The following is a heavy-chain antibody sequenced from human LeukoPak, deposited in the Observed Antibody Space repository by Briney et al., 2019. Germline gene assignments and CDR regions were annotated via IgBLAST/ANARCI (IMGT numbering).Heavy chain of an antibody. CDR2: IYPGDSDT. D-gene: IGHD2-2*01. Sequence: GESLKISCKGSGYIFSTYWIGWVRQMPGKGLEWMGIIYPGDSDTRYSPSFQGQVTISADKFISTAYLQWSSLKASDTAMYYCASPYPREYCSSSSCYFNYWGQGTLVTVSS. J-gene: IGHJ4*02. CDR1: GYIFSTYW. CDR3: ASPYPREYCSSSSCYFNY. V-gene: IGHV5-51*01.